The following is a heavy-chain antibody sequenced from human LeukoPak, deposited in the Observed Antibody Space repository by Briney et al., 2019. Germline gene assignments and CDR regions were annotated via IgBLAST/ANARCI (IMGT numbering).Heavy chain of an antibody. CDR1: GFTSTSYW. CDR3: ATSKDTAGGPY. Sequence: GGSLRLSCAASGFTSTSYWMTWVRQAPGKGLEWLANIRQDGGATYYGGSVKGRFTISRDNAKNSLFLQMNSLRAEDTAVYYWATSKDTAGGPYWGQGTLVTVSS. D-gene: IGHD2-15*01. V-gene: IGHV3-7*01. CDR2: IRQDGGAT. J-gene: IGHJ4*01.